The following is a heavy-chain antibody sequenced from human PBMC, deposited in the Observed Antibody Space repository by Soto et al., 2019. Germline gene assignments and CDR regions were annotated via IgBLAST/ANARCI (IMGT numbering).Heavy chain of an antibody. D-gene: IGHD4-17*01. CDR3: ARMAVTTKIYY. CDR2: INHSGST. V-gene: IGHV4-34*01. J-gene: IGHJ4*02. CDR1: GGSFSGYY. Sequence: SETLSLTCAVYGGSFSGYYWSWIRQPPGKGLEWIGEINHSGSTNYNPSLKSRVTISVDTSKNQFSLKLSSVTAADTAVYYCARMAVTTKIYYWGQGTLVTVSS.